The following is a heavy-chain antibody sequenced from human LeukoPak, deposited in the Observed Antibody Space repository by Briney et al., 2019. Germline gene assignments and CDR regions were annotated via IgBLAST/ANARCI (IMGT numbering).Heavy chain of an antibody. CDR3: ARTAYYYDSSQDY. CDR2: IIPIFGTA. Sequence: ASVKVSCKASGGTFSSYAISWVRQAPGQGLEWMGGIIPIFGTANYAQKSQGRVTITTDESTSTAYMELSSLRSEDTAVYYCARTAYYYDSSQDYWGQGTLVTVSS. J-gene: IGHJ4*02. V-gene: IGHV1-69*05. CDR1: GGTFSSYA. D-gene: IGHD3-22*01.